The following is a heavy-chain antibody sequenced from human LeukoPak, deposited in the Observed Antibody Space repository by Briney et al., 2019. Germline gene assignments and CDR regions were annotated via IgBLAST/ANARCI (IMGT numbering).Heavy chain of an antibody. V-gene: IGHV4-34*01. J-gene: IGHJ5*02. D-gene: IGHD6-19*01. Sequence: GSLRLSCAASGFTFSSYSMNWVRQPPGKGLEWIGEINHSGSTNYNPSLKSRVTISVDTSKNQFSLKLSSVTAADTAVYYCARNGRVAVALHDNWFDPWGQGTLVTVSS. CDR2: INHSGST. CDR3: ARNGRVAVALHDNWFDP. CDR1: GFTFSSYS.